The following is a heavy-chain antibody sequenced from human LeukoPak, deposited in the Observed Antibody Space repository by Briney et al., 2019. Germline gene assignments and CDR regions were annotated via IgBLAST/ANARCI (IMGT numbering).Heavy chain of an antibody. CDR3: ARDLWLTGYSPSYGMDV. CDR2: ISYDGSNN. D-gene: IGHD3-9*01. Sequence: GRSLRLSCAASGFTFSSYAMHWVRQAPGKGLEWVAVISYDGSNNYYADSVKGRLTISRDKSKNTLYLQMNSLRAEDTAMYYCARDLWLTGYSPSYGMDVWGQGTTVTVSS. CDR1: GFTFSSYA. V-gene: IGHV3-30*04. J-gene: IGHJ6*02.